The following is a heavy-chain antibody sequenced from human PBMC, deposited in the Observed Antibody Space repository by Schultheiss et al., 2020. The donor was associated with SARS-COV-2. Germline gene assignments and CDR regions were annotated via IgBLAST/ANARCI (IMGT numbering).Heavy chain of an antibody. Sequence: SETLSLTCAVYGGSFSGYYWSWIRQPPGKGLEWIGYIYYSGNTNYNPSLKSRVTMSVDTSKNQFSLKLSSVTAADTAVSYCARLKAARPRGFDIWGQGTMVTVSS. J-gene: IGHJ3*02. CDR3: ARLKAARPRGFDI. D-gene: IGHD6-6*01. CDR2: IYYSGNT. V-gene: IGHV4-34*11. CDR1: GGSFSGYY.